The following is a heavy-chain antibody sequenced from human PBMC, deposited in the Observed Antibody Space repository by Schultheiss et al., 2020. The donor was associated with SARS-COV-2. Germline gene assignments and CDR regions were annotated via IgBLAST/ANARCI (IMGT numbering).Heavy chain of an antibody. CDR3: AALGSYYDFWSGYRSIDY. D-gene: IGHD3-3*01. J-gene: IGHJ4*02. V-gene: IGHV1-18*04. Sequence: ASVKVSCKASGYTFTSYYIHWVRQAPGQGLEWMGWISAYNGNTNYAQKLQGRVTMTTDTSTSTAYMELRSLRSDDTAVYYCAALGSYYDFWSGYRSIDYWGQGTLVTVSS. CDR2: ISAYNGNT. CDR1: GYTFTSYY.